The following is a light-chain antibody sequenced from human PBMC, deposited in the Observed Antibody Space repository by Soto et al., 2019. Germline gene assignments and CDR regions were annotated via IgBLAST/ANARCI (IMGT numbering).Light chain of an antibody. CDR1: QSVSSD. J-gene: IGKJ3*01. CDR3: QQYNNWPPV. CDR2: GAS. Sequence: LMTHSPAAVSVTRGERATLSCRASQSVSSDVAWYQQNPGQAPRLLIYGASTRATGIPARFSGSGSGTEFTLTISSLQSEDFAVYYCQQYNNWPPVFGAGTKVDIK. V-gene: IGKV3-15*01.